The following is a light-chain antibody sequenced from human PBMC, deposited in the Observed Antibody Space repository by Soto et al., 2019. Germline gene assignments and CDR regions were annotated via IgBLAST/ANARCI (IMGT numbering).Light chain of an antibody. CDR2: SIN. Sequence: SVLTQPPSVSATPGQRVTISCSGSSSNIGRGNVNWYQQVPGTAPKLLVYSINQRPSGVPDRFSGSRSGTSASLAITGLLSEDEADYYCSAWDASMNDYVFXTWTKVTVL. J-gene: IGLJ1*01. CDR3: SAWDASMNDYV. V-gene: IGLV1-44*01. CDR1: SSNIGRGN.